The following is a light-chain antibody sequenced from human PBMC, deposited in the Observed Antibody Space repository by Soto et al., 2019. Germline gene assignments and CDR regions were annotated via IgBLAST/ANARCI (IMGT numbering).Light chain of an antibody. V-gene: IGKV2D-29*01. CDR3: MQSIQLPRT. Sequence: FVMTQTPFSLSVTPGQPASISCKSSHSLLQSDGNTYLYWYLXKKGQPQQLXIYAVSNRFSGVPDRFSGSVSGTDLTMKISRVQAEDGGVYYGMQSIQLPRTFGQGTKVDNK. J-gene: IGKJ1*01. CDR1: HSLLQSDGNTY. CDR2: AVS.